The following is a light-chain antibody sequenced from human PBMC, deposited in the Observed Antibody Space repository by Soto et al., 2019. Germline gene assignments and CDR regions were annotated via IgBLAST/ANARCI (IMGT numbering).Light chain of an antibody. CDR1: NIDVEDYKY. Sequence: QSALTQPASVSGTPGQSITISCTTSNIDVEDYKYISWYRQHAGEAPKIIIYEVTNRPTGIPFRFSGSKSANTASLTISGLQTEDEGDYFCSTYTDKTYVFGSGTKLTVL. CDR2: EVT. J-gene: IGLJ1*01. CDR3: STYTDKTYV. V-gene: IGLV2-14*03.